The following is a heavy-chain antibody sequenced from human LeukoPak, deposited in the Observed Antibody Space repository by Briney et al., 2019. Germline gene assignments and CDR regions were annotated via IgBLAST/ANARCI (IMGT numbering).Heavy chain of an antibody. CDR3: ARRGSSGAFDI. D-gene: IGHD6-6*01. CDR1: GGSISSYY. Sequence: SETLSLTCTVSGGSISSYYWSWIRQPPGKGLEWIGYIYTSGSTNYNPSLKSRVTISVDTSKNQFSLKLSSVTAADTAVYYCARRGSSGAFDIWGQGTMVTVYS. J-gene: IGHJ3*02. V-gene: IGHV4-4*09. CDR2: IYTSGST.